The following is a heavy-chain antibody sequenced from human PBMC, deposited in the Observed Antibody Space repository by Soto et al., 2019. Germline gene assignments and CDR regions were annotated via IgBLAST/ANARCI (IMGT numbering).Heavy chain of an antibody. CDR2: FDPEDGET. CDR1: GYTLTELS. V-gene: IGHV1-24*01. D-gene: IGHD6-13*01. J-gene: IGHJ4*02. Sequence: ASVKVSCKVSGYTLTELSMHWVRQAPGKGLEWMGGFDPEDGETIYAQKFQGRVTMTEDTSTDTAYMELSSLRSEDTAVYYCATGIAAAGTARKQIDYWGQGTLVNVSS. CDR3: ATGIAAAGTARKQIDY.